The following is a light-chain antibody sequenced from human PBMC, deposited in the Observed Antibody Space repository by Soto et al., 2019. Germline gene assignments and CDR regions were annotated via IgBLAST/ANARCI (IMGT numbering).Light chain of an antibody. Sequence: EQVMTQSPATLSMSPGERATLSCRASQSVSSYLAWYQQKPGQAPRLLIYGASTRATGIPARFSGSGSGTEFTLTISSLQSEDFAVYYCQQYNNWPSWTFGQGTKVDIK. J-gene: IGKJ1*01. CDR1: QSVSSY. CDR3: QQYNNWPSWT. CDR2: GAS. V-gene: IGKV3-15*01.